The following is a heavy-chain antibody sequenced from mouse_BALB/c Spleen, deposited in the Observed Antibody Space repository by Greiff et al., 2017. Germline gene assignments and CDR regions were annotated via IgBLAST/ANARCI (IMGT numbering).Heavy chain of an antibody. Sequence: VQLKESGPGLVKPSQSLSLTCTVTGYSITRDYAWNWIRQFPGNKLEWMGYISYSGSTSYNPSLKSRISITRDTSKNQFFLQLNSVTTEDTATYYCARSRNYWAMDYWGQGTSVTVSS. CDR1: GYSITRDYA. V-gene: IGHV3-2*02. J-gene: IGHJ4*01. CDR2: ISYSGST. CDR3: ARSRNYWAMDY.